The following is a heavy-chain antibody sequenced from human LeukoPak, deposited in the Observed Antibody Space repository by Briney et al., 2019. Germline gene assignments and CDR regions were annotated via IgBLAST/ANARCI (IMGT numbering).Heavy chain of an antibody. CDR1: GFTFSSYA. V-gene: IGHV3-23*01. CDR2: IGYSGGST. J-gene: IGHJ4*02. D-gene: IGHD3-10*01. Sequence: GGSLRLSCAASGFTFSSYAMSGVRQAPGKGLEWVSVIGYSGGSTYYADSVKGRFTISRDNSKNTLYMQMNSLRAEDPAVYYCAKVLRQWTRALLFDYWGQGTLVTVSS. CDR3: AKVLRQWTRALLFDY.